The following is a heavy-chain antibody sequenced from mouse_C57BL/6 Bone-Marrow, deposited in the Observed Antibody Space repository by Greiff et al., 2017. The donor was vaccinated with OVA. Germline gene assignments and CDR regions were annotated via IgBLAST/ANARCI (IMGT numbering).Heavy chain of an antibody. Sequence: EVKLMESGGGLVQPGGSLSLSCAASGFTFTDYYMSWVRQPPGKALEWLGFIRNKANGYTTEYSASVKGRFTISRDNSQSILYLQMNALRAEDRATYYCARIYGDFDYWGQGTTLTVSS. V-gene: IGHV7-3*01. CDR1: GFTFTDYY. CDR3: ARIYGDFDY. D-gene: IGHD1-1*01. CDR2: IRNKANGYTT. J-gene: IGHJ2*01.